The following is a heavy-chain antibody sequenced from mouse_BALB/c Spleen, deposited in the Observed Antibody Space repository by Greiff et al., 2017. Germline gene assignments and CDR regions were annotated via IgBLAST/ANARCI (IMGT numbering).Heavy chain of an antibody. D-gene: IGHD2-14*01. Sequence: EVKLMESGGGLVKLGGSLKLSCAASGFTFSSYYMSWVRQTPEKRLELVAAINSNGGSTYYPDTVKGRFTISRDNAKNTLYLQMSSLKSEDTALYYCARRGYDGYYAMDYWGQGTSVTVSS. J-gene: IGHJ4*01. CDR2: INSNGGST. CDR1: GFTFSSYY. V-gene: IGHV5-6-2*01. CDR3: ARRGYDGYYAMDY.